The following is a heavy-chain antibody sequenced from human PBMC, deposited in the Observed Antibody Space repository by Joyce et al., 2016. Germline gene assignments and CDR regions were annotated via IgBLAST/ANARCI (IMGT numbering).Heavy chain of an antibody. Sequence: QVQLVESGGGVVQPGRSLRLSCAASGFPFSSYVMHWVRQAPGKGLGWVAVIWYDDSDKFYADSVKGRFTISRDNSRNTLYLQMDSLRAEDTAVYYCARNKDSGPDYWGQGILVTVS. CDR1: GFPFSSYV. CDR3: ARNKDSGPDY. D-gene: IGHD2-15*01. J-gene: IGHJ4*02. V-gene: IGHV3-33*01. CDR2: IWYDDSDK.